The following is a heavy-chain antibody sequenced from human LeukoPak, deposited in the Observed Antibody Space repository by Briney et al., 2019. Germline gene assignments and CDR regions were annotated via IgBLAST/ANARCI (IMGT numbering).Heavy chain of an antibody. Sequence: SETLSLTCTVSGGSISSYYWSWIRQPPGKGLEWIGYIYNSGRASNHPSPKSRVTISVDTSKNQFSLKLSSVTAADTAVYYCARGSFGRFDPWGQGTLVTVSS. CDR1: GGSISSYY. CDR2: IYNSGRA. D-gene: IGHD3-16*01. CDR3: ARGSFGRFDP. J-gene: IGHJ5*02. V-gene: IGHV4-59*12.